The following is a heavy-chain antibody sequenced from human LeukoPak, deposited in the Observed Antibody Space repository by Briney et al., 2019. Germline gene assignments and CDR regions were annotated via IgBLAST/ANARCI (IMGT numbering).Heavy chain of an antibody. CDR3: ARDPAGTIAAPEDY. CDR1: GYTFTGYY. Sequence: GASVKVSCKASGYTFTGYYMHWVRQAPGQGLEWMGWINPNSGGTNYAQKFQGRVTMTRDTSISTAYMELSRLRSDDTAVYYCARDPAGTIAAPEDYWGQGTLVTVSS. D-gene: IGHD6-13*01. V-gene: IGHV1-2*02. J-gene: IGHJ4*02. CDR2: INPNSGGT.